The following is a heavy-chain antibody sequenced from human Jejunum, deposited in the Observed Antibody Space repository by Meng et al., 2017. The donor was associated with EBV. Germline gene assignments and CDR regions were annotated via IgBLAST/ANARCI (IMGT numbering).Heavy chain of an antibody. CDR1: GFTFGNYW. CDR3: ARNYRDY. J-gene: IGHJ4*02. V-gene: IGHV3-74*03. Sequence: EHLVESGRGLVPPGVSLRLSFAASGFTFGNYWMHWARKTPGKGLEWVSRINNDGSTTEYADSVRGRFTISRDNAKSTLYLQMNSLTAEDTAVYYCARNYRDYWGQGTLVTVSS. CDR2: INNDGSTT. D-gene: IGHD4-11*01.